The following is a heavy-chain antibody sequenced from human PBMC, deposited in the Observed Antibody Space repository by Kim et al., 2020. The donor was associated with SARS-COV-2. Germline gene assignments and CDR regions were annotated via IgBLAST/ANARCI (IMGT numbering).Heavy chain of an antibody. CDR1: GFSFSNYA. CDR3: ARKPTTSSWSYYFEY. CDR2: ISYDGTNK. V-gene: IGHV3-30*04. J-gene: IGHJ4*01. D-gene: IGHD6-13*01. Sequence: GGSLRLSCAASGFSFSNYAMFWVRQAPGKGLEWVALISYDGTNKDYADSVKGRFTISRDNSKSTLYLQMNSLRVADTAVYFCARKPTTSSWSYYFEYWGQGPLVTVSS.